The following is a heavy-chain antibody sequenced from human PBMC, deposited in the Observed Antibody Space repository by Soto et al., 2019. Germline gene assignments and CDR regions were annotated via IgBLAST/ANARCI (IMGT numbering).Heavy chain of an antibody. D-gene: IGHD2-2*01. CDR3: ARRPLRGYCSSTSCRIRKEVDTAMAGFDY. Sequence: SETLSLTCAVSGGSISSGGYSWSWIRQPPGKGLEWIGYIYNSGSTNYNPSLKSRVTISVDTSKNQFSLKLSSVTAADTAVYYCARRPLRGYCSSTSCRIRKEVDTAMAGFDYWGQGTLVTVSS. CDR2: IYNSGST. J-gene: IGHJ4*02. V-gene: IGHV4-30-2*01. CDR1: GGSISSGGYS.